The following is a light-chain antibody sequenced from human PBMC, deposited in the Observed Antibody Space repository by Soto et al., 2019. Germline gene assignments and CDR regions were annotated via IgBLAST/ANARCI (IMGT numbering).Light chain of an antibody. J-gene: IGKJ4*01. CDR3: QRSYSTLLT. Sequence: DIQMTQSPSSLSASVGDRVTITCRASQSISSYLNWYQQIPGKAPKLLIYAASSLQSGVPSRFSGRGSVTDFTLTISSLQPEDVATYYCQRSYSTLLTVGGGTKVEIK. CDR2: AAS. CDR1: QSISSY. V-gene: IGKV1-39*01.